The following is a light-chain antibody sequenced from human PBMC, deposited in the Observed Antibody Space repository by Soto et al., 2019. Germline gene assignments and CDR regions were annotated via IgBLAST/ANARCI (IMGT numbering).Light chain of an antibody. CDR1: QNVGNNY. CDR2: GAS. Sequence: EIVLTQSPGTLSLSPGERATLSCRASQNVGNNYLAWYQQKPGQAPRLLIDGASNRATGIPDRFSGSGSGTDFTLTLSRLEPEDCAVYYCQQYASSPLTFGEGTKVEI. CDR3: QQYASSPLT. J-gene: IGKJ4*01. V-gene: IGKV3-20*01.